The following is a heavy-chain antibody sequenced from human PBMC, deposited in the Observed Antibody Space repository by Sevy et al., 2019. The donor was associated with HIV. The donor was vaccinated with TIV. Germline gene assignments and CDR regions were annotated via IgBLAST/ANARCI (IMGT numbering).Heavy chain of an antibody. CDR3: AKGGGYDSPKYYYYMDV. V-gene: IGHV3-23*01. D-gene: IGHD5-12*01. CDR1: GFTFSNYV. Sequence: GGSLRLSCAASGFTFSNYVMSWVRQAPGKGLEWVSAITGSGDATYYGDSVKGRFTISRDNSKNKLFLQMNSLRDADTASYYCAKGGGYDSPKYYYYMDVWGKGTTVTVSS. J-gene: IGHJ6*03. CDR2: ITGSGDAT.